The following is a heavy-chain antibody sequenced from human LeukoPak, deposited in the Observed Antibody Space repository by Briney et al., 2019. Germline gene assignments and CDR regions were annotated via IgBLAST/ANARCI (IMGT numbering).Heavy chain of an antibody. CDR1: DDSARSDNYY. J-gene: IGHJ4*02. V-gene: IGHV4-39*01. CDR3: ARGRPYSGGYHLDY. D-gene: IGHD1-26*01. Sequence: SETLSLTCTISDDSARSDNYYGGWVRQPPGKGLEWIGNIYYSGSTYYNPSLKSRVTMSVDTSKNQFFLRLNSVTAADTAVYYCARGRPYSGGYHLDYWGQGTLVTVSA. CDR2: IYYSGST.